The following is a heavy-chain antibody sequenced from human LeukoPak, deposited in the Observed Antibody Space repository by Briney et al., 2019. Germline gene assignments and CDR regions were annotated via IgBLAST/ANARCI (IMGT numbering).Heavy chain of an antibody. CDR3: ARGLMDYDFWRAYNWFDP. Sequence: SSETLALTCTVSGVSISSYYWSWIRQPPGKGLEWIGYIYYSGSTNYNPSLKSRVTISVDTSKNQFSLKLSSVTAADTAVYYCARGLMDYDFWRAYNWFDPWGQGTLVTVSS. CDR1: GVSISSYY. CDR2: IYYSGST. V-gene: IGHV4-59*01. J-gene: IGHJ5*02. D-gene: IGHD3-3*01.